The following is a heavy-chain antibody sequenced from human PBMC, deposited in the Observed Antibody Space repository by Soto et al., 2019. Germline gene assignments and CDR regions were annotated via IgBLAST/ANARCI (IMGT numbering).Heavy chain of an antibody. CDR3: ASATSIAVAGKAP. D-gene: IGHD6-19*01. V-gene: IGHV1-18*01. CDR2: ISSYNGHT. Sequence: QVQLVQSGGEVKKPGASVKVSCKASGDTVTKYGISWVRQAPGQGLEWLGWISSYNGHTNYALKFQDRITFTTDTSTSTAYMELRSLTSDDTAVYYCASATSIAVAGKAPWGQGTLVTVSS. J-gene: IGHJ4*02. CDR1: GDTVTKYG.